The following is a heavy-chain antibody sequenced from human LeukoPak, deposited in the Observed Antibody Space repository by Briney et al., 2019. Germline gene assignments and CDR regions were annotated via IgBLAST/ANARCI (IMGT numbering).Heavy chain of an antibody. D-gene: IGHD2-2*01. J-gene: IGHJ4*02. V-gene: IGHV4-59*12. CDR2: IYYSGST. CDR1: GGSISSYY. CDR3: AVHSTSWSPLY. Sequence: PSETLSLTCTVSGGSISSYYWSWIRQPPGKGLEWIGYIYYSGSTNYNPSLKSRVTISVDTSKNQFSLKLSSVTAADTAVYYCAVHSTSWSPLYWGQGTLVTVSS.